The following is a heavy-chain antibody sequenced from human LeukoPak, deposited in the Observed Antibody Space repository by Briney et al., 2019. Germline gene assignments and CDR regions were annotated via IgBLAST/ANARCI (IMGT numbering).Heavy chain of an antibody. Sequence: SETLSLTCTVSGDSSSNSIYYWGWIRQPPGKGLEWIGSIDYSESTYYNPSLKSRVTISVDTSKNQFSLKLSSVTAADTAVYYCARHRANDAFDIWGQGTMVTVSS. J-gene: IGHJ3*02. CDR3: ARHRANDAFDI. V-gene: IGHV4-39*01. CDR1: GDSSSNSIYY. CDR2: IDYSEST.